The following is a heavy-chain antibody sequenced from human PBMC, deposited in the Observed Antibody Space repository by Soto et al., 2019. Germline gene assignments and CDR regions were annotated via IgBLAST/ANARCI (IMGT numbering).Heavy chain of an antibody. Sequence: QVQLVQSGAEVKKPGSSVKVSCKASGGTFSSYAISWVRQAPGQGLEWMGGIIPIFGTANYAQKFQGRVTITADESTSTAYMELSSMRSEDTAVYYCASKSSYDYRGISSGCYAYYYYGMDVWCQGTTVTVSS. CDR3: ASKSSYDYRGISSGCYAYYYYGMDV. V-gene: IGHV1-69*01. CDR2: IIPIFGTA. D-gene: IGHD6-19*01. J-gene: IGHJ6*02. CDR1: GGTFSSYA.